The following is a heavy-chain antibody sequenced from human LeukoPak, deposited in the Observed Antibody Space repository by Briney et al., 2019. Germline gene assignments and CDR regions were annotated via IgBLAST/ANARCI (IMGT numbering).Heavy chain of an antibody. CDR2: IRYDGSNK. CDR1: GFTFSSYG. D-gene: IGHD6-13*01. V-gene: IGHV3-30*02. CDR3: ARATIAAAGFDY. J-gene: IGHJ4*02. Sequence: GGSLRLSCAASGFTFSSYGMHWVRQAPGKGLEWVAFIRYDGSNKYYADSVKGRFTISRDNAKNSLYLQMNSLRAEDTAVYYCARATIAAAGFDYWGQGTLVTVSS.